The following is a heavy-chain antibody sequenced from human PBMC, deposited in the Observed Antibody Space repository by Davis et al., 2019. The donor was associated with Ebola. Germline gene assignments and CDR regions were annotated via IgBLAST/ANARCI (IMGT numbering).Heavy chain of an antibody. CDR3: ARVRPHAPFDY. J-gene: IGHJ4*02. V-gene: IGHV3-30*03. D-gene: IGHD6-6*01. Sequence: GESLKISCAASGFTFSSYGMHWVRQAPGKGLEWVAVISYDGSNKYYADSVKGRFTISRDNSKNTLYLQMNSLRAEDTAVYYCARVRPHAPFDYWGQGTLVTVSS. CDR2: ISYDGSNK. CDR1: GFTFSSYG.